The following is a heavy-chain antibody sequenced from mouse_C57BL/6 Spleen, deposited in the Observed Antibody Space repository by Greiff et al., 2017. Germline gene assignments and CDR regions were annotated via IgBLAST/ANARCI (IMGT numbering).Heavy chain of an antibody. Sequence: VQLQQSGPELVKPGASVKISCKASGYTFTDYYMNWVKQSHGKSLEWIGDINPNNGGTSYNQKFKGKATLTVDKSSSTAYMELRSLTSEDSAVYYCARSDDVGPWFADWGQGTLVTVSA. CDR3: ARSDDVGPWFAD. V-gene: IGHV1-26*01. D-gene: IGHD2-12*01. CDR1: GYTFTDYY. J-gene: IGHJ3*01. CDR2: INPNNGGT.